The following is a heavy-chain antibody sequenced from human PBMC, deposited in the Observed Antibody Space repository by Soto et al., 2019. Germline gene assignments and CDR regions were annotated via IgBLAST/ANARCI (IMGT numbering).Heavy chain of an antibody. CDR1: GGSIDSYY. Sequence: SETLSLTCTVSGGSIDSYYWSWIRQPPGKGLEWIGYIFYNGKTNYSPSLKSRVTISVDTSKNQFSLKLSSVTAADTAVYYCAGGGSISGCNWFAPWGQGTLVTAP. J-gene: IGHJ5*02. CDR2: IFYNGKT. V-gene: IGHV4-59*01. CDR3: AGGGSISGCNWFAP. D-gene: IGHD3-10*01.